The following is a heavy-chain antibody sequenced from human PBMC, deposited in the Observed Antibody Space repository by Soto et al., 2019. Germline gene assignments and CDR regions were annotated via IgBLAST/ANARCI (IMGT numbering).Heavy chain of an antibody. J-gene: IGHJ1*01. CDR1: GYTFTIYA. Sequence: GASANVSCKASGYTFTIYAMHWVLQAPGQRLEWMGWINAGNGNTKYSQKFQGRVTITRDTSASTAYMELSSLRSEDTAVYYCALIFGYSSGYQYYLLARGQ. D-gene: IGHD5-18*01. CDR2: INAGNGNT. V-gene: IGHV1-3*01. CDR3: ALIFGYSSGYQYYLLA.